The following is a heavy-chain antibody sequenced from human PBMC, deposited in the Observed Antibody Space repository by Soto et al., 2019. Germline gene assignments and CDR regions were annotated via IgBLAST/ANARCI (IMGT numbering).Heavy chain of an antibody. CDR2: SYYSGTS. V-gene: IGHV4-39*01. J-gene: IGHJ5*02. D-gene: IGHD1-20*01. CDR1: GGSIRVQSYY. CDR3: TRRYNWNDYYFDP. Sequence: SETLSLTCTVSGGSIRVQSYYWTWIRQTPGKGLEWVGSSYYSGTSYFNPALKGRVTISVDTSTNQSSLRLTSVTAADTAVYYCTRRYNWNDYYFDPWGQGTLVTVSS.